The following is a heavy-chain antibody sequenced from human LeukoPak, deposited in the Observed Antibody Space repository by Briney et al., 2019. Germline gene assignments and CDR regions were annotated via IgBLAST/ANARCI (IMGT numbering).Heavy chain of an antibody. CDR3: ARDNSGSINWFDP. Sequence: ASVKVSCKASGYTFTSYDINWVRQATGQGLEWMGWINPNSGGTNYAQKFQGRVTMTRDTSISTAYMELSRLRSDDTAVYYCARDNSGSINWFDPWGQGTLVTVSS. V-gene: IGHV1-2*02. J-gene: IGHJ5*02. CDR1: GYTFTSYD. D-gene: IGHD1-26*01. CDR2: INPNSGGT.